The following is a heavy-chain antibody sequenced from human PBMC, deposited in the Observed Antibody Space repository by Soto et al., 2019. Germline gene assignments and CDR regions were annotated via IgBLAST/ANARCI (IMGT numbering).Heavy chain of an antibody. CDR1: GGSINSGGYY. Sequence: QVQLRESGPGLVKPSQTLSLTCTVSGGSINSGGYYWNWIRQHPGKGLEWIGYMYYSGSTYYNPFLMTRVIISSDTSENHFSLKLSSVTAADTAVYFWTRGYRQSGYSSSWVFDYWGQGTLVNVTS. CDR3: TRGYRQSGYSSSWVFDY. D-gene: IGHD6-13*01. V-gene: IGHV4-31*03. CDR2: MYYSGST. J-gene: IGHJ4*02.